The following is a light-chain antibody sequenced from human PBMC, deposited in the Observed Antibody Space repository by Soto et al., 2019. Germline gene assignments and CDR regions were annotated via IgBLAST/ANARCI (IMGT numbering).Light chain of an antibody. CDR1: SNDVGNYDY. J-gene: IGLJ3*02. Sequence: QSALTQPRSVSGSRGQSATISCTGTSNDVGNYDYVPWYQQYPGKAPKLILYDVSARSSGVPHRFSGSKSGNTASLSISGLQAEDEADYFCCAYAGKYSWVFGGGTKLTVL. CDR2: DVS. V-gene: IGLV2-11*01. CDR3: CAYAGKYSWV.